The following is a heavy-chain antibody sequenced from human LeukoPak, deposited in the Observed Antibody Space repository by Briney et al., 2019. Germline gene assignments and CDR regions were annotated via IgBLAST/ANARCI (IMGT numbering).Heavy chain of an antibody. CDR3: ARDWKDPAAFDI. CDR2: INPADSDT. CDR1: GYTFTSFW. J-gene: IGHJ3*02. Sequence: GESLKISCKASGYTFTSFWIGRVRQTPGKGLEWMAIINPADSDTRYSPSSQGQVTISADKSISTAYLQWTNLKASDTAMYYCARDWKDPAAFDIWGQGTMVTVSS. D-gene: IGHD1-1*01. V-gene: IGHV5-51*01.